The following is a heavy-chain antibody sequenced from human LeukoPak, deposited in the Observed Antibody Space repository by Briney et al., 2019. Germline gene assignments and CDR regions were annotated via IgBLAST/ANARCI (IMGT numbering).Heavy chain of an antibody. CDR3: ARGAGDLNY. CDR1: GGSFSGYY. D-gene: IGHD7-27*01. V-gene: IGHV4-34*01. Sequence: PSETLSLTCAVYGGSFSGYYWSWIRQPPGKGLEWIGEINHSGSTNYNPSLTSRVTISVDTSKNQFSLKPSSVTAADTAVYYCARGAGDLNYWGQGTLVTVSS. J-gene: IGHJ4*02. CDR2: INHSGST.